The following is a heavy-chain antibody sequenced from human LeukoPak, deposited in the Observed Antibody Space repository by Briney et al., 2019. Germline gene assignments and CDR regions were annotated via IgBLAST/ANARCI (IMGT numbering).Heavy chain of an antibody. D-gene: IGHD2-15*01. V-gene: IGHV4-39*07. CDR3: ARERYCSGGSCQGDAFDI. CDR1: GGSISSSSYY. J-gene: IGHJ3*02. CDR2: IYYSGST. Sequence: SETLSLTCTVSGGSISSSSYYWGWIRQPPGKGLEWIGSIYYSGSTYYNPSLKSRVTISVDTSKNQFSLKLSSVTAADTAVYYCARERYCSGGSCQGDAFDIWGQGTMVTVSS.